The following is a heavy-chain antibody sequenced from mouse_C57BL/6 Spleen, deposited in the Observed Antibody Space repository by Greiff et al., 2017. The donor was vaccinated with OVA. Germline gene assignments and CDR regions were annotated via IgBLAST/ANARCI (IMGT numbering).Heavy chain of an antibody. V-gene: IGHV1-64*01. CDR1: GYTFTSYW. Sequence: VQLQQPGAELVKPGASVKLSCKASGYTFTSYWMHWVKQRPGQGLEWIGMIHPNSGSTNFNEKFKSKATLTVDKSSSTAYMQLSSLTSEDSAVYYCARDLLLRTDWYFDVWGTGTTVTVSS. J-gene: IGHJ1*03. CDR2: IHPNSGST. CDR3: ARDLLLRTDWYFDV. D-gene: IGHD1-1*01.